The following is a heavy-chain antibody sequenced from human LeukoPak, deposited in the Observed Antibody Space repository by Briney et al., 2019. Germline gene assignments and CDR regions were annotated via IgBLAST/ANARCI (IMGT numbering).Heavy chain of an antibody. Sequence: GASVKVSCKASGYTFTGYYMHWVRQAPGQGLEWMGWINPNSGGTNYAQKFQGRVTMTRDTSISTAYMELSRLRSDDTAVYYCASAGYLPYYDSSGYPSYNWFDPWGQGTLVTVSS. J-gene: IGHJ5*02. D-gene: IGHD3-22*01. CDR1: GYTFTGYY. V-gene: IGHV1-2*02. CDR3: ASAGYLPYYDSSGYPSYNWFDP. CDR2: INPNSGGT.